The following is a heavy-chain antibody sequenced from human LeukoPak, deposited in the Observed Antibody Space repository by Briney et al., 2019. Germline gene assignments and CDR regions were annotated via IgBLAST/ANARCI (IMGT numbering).Heavy chain of an antibody. V-gene: IGHV3-7*01. CDR1: GFTFSTYW. CDR2: IELDGSEK. CDR3: ATLALGSGWPDY. Sequence: GGSLRLSRAASGFTFSTYWMSWVRQAPGKGLEWVANIELDGSEKYYVDSVKGRFTISRGNAKNSLYLQMNSLRAEDTAVYYCATLALGSGWPDYWGQGTLVTVSS. D-gene: IGHD6-19*01. J-gene: IGHJ4*02.